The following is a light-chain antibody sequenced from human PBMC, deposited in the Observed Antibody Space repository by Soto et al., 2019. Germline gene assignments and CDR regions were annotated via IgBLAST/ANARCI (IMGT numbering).Light chain of an antibody. Sequence: QSVLTQPASVSESPGQSITIPCTGTSSDVGNYNLVSWYQQHPGRAPKVLIYEGGRRPSGVSNRFSGSTSGNVASLTISGLQAEDEADYYCCSYVGSDTYVFGTGTKVTVL. V-gene: IGLV2-23*01. CDR2: EGG. J-gene: IGLJ1*01. CDR3: CSYVGSDTYV. CDR1: SSDVGNYNL.